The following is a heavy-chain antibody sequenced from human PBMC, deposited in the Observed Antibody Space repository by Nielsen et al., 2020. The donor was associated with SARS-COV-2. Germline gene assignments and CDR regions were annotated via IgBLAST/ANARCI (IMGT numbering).Heavy chain of an antibody. CDR2: IKQDGSEK. J-gene: IGHJ3*02. D-gene: IGHD1-1*01. V-gene: IGHV3-7*03. Sequence: GGSLRLSCAASGFTFSSYWMSWVRQAPGKGLEWVANIKQDGSEKYYVDSVKGRFTISRDNAKNSLYLQMNSLRAEDTAVYYCANNWGPGAQDAFDIWGQGTMVTVSS. CDR3: ANNWGPGAQDAFDI. CDR1: GFTFSSYW.